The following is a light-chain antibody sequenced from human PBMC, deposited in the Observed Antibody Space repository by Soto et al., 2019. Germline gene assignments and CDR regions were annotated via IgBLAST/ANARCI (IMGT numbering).Light chain of an antibody. CDR2: GAS. Sequence: EIVVTQSPVTLCVSPGERSTLSCRASQSVSSNLAWYQHKPGQAPRLLIYGASTRATGILARFSGSGSGTEFTLTITSLQSEDFAVYYCQQYNNWPPPFGQGTKVDNK. J-gene: IGKJ1*01. V-gene: IGKV3-15*01. CDR1: QSVSSN. CDR3: QQYNNWPPP.